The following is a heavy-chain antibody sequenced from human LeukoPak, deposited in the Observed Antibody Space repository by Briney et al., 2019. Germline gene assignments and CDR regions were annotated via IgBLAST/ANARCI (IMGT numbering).Heavy chain of an antibody. CDR2: IYGSGSA. CDR3: VVIPNQVFFDY. CDR1: GLSINIHL. D-gene: IGHD2/OR15-2a*01. V-gene: IGHV4-4*09. Sequence: SETLSLTCTVSGLSINIHLLNWLREPPGEGLEWMGHIYGSGSAKYTPSLKSRVTMSVDTSKRQFSLNLESLTAADTAVYSCVVIPNQVFFDYWGQGPLVTVSS. J-gene: IGHJ4*02.